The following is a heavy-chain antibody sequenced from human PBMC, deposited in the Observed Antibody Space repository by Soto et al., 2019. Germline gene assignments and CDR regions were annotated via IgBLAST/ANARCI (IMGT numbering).Heavy chain of an antibody. CDR3: AKDRRSPGDETFDY. J-gene: IGHJ4*02. CDR1: GFTFSNYA. CDR2: IGFAGGVT. Sequence: EVQLLESGGGLVQPRGSLRLSCAASGFTFSNYAMSWVREAPGKGLEWVSVIGFAGGVTYYADSVKGRFTVSRDNSKNTLYLQMNSLRAEDTAVYYCAKDRRSPGDETFDYWGQGTLVTVSS. V-gene: IGHV3-23*01. D-gene: IGHD7-27*01.